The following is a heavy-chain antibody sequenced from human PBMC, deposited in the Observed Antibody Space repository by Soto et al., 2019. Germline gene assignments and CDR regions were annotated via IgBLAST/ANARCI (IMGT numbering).Heavy chain of an antibody. Sequence: KSSETLSLTCTVSGASVGSGSFYWSWIRQPPGKGLEWIGYVFFSGSTNYNPSLKSRVTISIDTSKNQFSLKLISVTAAETAVYYCARVSTYYFDSSGSYTSDYWGQGTLVTVSS. CDR3: ARVSTYYFDSSGSYTSDY. CDR1: GASVGSGSFY. J-gene: IGHJ4*02. V-gene: IGHV4-61*01. CDR2: VFFSGST. D-gene: IGHD3-22*01.